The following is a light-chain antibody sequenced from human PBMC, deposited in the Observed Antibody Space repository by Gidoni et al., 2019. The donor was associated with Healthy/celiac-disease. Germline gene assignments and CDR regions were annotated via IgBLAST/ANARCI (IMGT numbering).Light chain of an antibody. CDR3: QQYGSSPET. CDR1: QSVSSSY. V-gene: IGKV3-20*01. Sequence: EIVLTQSPGTLSLSPGERATLSCRASQSVSSSYLARYQHQPGQAHRLLIYGASSRATGIPDRFSGSGSATDFSLTISRLEPEAFAVYYCQQYGSSPETFGQGTKVETK. CDR2: GAS. J-gene: IGKJ1*01.